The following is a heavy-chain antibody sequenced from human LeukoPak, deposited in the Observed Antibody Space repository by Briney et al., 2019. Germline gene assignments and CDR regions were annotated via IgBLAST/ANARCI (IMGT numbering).Heavy chain of an antibody. CDR2: MNPNSGNT. V-gene: IGHV1-8*03. D-gene: IGHD4-17*01. J-gene: IGHJ3*02. CDR3: ARGNYGDYSAFDI. Sequence: VASVKVSCKASGYTFTGYYMHWVRQAPGQGLEWMGWMNPNSGNTGYAQKFQGRVTITRNTSISTAYMELSSLRSEDTAVYYCARGNYGDYSAFDIWGQGTMVTVSS. CDR1: GYTFTGYY.